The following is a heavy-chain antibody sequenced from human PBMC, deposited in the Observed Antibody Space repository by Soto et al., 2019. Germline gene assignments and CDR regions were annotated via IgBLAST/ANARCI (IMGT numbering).Heavy chain of an antibody. J-gene: IGHJ4*02. D-gene: IGHD3-10*01. CDR2: IYYSGST. Sequence: SETLSLTCTVSGGSISSGGYYWSLIRQHPGKGREWIGYIYYSGSTYYNPSLKSRVTISADTSKNQFSLKLSSVTAADTAVYYCARETVIIANFFDYWGQGTLVTVSS. V-gene: IGHV4-31*03. CDR3: ARETVIIANFFDY. CDR1: GGSISSGGYY.